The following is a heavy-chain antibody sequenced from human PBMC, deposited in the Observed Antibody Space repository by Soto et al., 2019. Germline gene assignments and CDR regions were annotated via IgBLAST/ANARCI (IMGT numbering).Heavy chain of an antibody. J-gene: IGHJ1*01. D-gene: IGHD4-17*01. CDR2: ISAYNGNT. V-gene: IGHV1-18*01. CDR3: AREPGDYGVGATGYFQH. Sequence: ASVKVSCKASGYTFTSYGISWVRQAPGQGLEWMGWISAYNGNTNYAQKIQGRVTMTTDTSTSTAYMELRSLRSDDTAVYYFAREPGDYGVGATGYFQHWGQGTLVTVSS. CDR1: GYTFTSYG.